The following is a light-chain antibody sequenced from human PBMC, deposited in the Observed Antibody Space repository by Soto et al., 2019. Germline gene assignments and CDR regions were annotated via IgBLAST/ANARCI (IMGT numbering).Light chain of an antibody. CDR1: QSVSSY. Sequence: EIVLTQSPATLSLSPGERATLSCRASQSVSSYLAWYQQKPGQAPRLLIHDASNRATSIPARFSGSGSGTDFTLTITSLEPEDFAVYYCQQRINWPFTFGQGTRLEIK. CDR2: DAS. J-gene: IGKJ5*01. CDR3: QQRINWPFT. V-gene: IGKV3-11*01.